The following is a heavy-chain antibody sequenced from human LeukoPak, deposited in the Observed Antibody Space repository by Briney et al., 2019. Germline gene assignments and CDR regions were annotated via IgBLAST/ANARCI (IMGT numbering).Heavy chain of an antibody. Sequence: SVKVSCKASGGTFSSYAISWVRQAPGQGLEWMGGIIPIFGTANYAQKFQGRVTMTRDTSTSTVYMELSSLRSEDTAVYYCAREYAPPIAAAGTWYYYYGMDVWGQGTTVTVSS. D-gene: IGHD6-13*01. CDR3: AREYAPPIAAAGTWYYYYGMDV. J-gene: IGHJ6*02. V-gene: IGHV1-69*05. CDR2: IIPIFGTA. CDR1: GGTFSSYA.